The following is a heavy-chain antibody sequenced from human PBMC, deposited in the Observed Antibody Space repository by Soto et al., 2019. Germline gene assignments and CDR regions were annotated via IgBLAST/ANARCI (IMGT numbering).Heavy chain of an antibody. CDR1: GFTFSSYA. J-gene: IGHJ4*02. V-gene: IGHV3-23*01. CDR3: ARGGGYYVYFDY. Sequence: RLSCAASGFTFSSYAMSWVRQAPGKGLEWVSAISGSGGSTYYADSVKGRFTITRDKSKNTLYLQMNSLRAEDTAVYYCARGGGYYVYFDYWGQGTLVTVSS. CDR2: ISGSGGST. D-gene: IGHD3-10*02.